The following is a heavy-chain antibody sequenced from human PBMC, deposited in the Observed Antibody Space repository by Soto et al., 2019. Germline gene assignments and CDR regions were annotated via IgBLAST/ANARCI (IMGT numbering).Heavy chain of an antibody. Sequence: SLRLSCAASGFTFSSYAMSWVRQAPGKGLEWVAVISYSGSNKYYADSVKGRFTISRDNSKNTLYLQMNSLRAEDTAVYYCARPTYGGRDGYNYFWFDPWGQGTLVTVSS. CDR1: GFTFSSYA. D-gene: IGHD5-12*01. J-gene: IGHJ5*02. CDR2: ISYSGSNK. V-gene: IGHV3-30*04. CDR3: ARPTYGGRDGYNYFWFDP.